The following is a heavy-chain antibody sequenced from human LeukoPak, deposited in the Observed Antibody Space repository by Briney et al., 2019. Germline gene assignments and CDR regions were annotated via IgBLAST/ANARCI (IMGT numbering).Heavy chain of an antibody. D-gene: IGHD3-9*01. V-gene: IGHV1-2*02. CDR3: AREIDDILTGYSRTGPGDP. J-gene: IGHJ5*02. CDR1: GGTFTGYY. CDR2: INPNSGGT. Sequence: GASVKVSCKASGGTFTGYYMHWVRQAPGQGLEWMGWINPNSGGTNYAQKFQGRVTMTRDTSISTAYMELSRLRSDDTAVYYCAREIDDILTGYSRTGPGDPWGQGTLVTVSS.